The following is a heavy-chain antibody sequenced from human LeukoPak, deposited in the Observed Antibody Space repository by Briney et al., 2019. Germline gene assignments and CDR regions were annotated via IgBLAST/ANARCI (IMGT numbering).Heavy chain of an antibody. CDR1: GCTFSSYA. J-gene: IGHJ4*02. CDR2: IIPILGIA. Sequence: SVKVSCKASGCTFSSYAISWVRQAPGQRLEWMGRIIPILGIANYAQKFQGRVTITADKSTSTAYMELSSLRSEDQAVYYCARESGGYRYGSDYWGQGTLVTV. V-gene: IGHV1-69*04. D-gene: IGHD5-18*01. CDR3: ARESGGYRYGSDY.